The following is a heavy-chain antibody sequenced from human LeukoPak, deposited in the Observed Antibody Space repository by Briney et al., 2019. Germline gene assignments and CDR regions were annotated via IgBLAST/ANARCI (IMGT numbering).Heavy chain of an antibody. CDR2: INHSGST. V-gene: IGHV4-34*01. CDR3: AKSNGYGLIDI. J-gene: IGHJ3*02. Sequence: SETLSLTCAVYSGSFSGYYWSWIRQPPGKGLEWIGEINHSGSTNYNPSLKSRLTISLDTSRNQFSLKLNSVTAADTAVYYCAKSNGYGLIDIWGQGTMVTVSS. D-gene: IGHD3-10*01. CDR1: SGSFSGYY.